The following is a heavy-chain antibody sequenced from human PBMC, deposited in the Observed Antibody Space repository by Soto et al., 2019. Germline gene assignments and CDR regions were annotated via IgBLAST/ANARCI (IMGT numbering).Heavy chain of an antibody. CDR2: ISSSSSTI. J-gene: IGHJ6*02. V-gene: IGHV3-48*02. Sequence: EVQLVESGGGLVQPGGSLRLSCAASGFTFHSFGMNWVRQAPGKGLEWVSYISSSSSTIYYADSVKGRFTISRDNAKNSLYLQMNSLRDEDTAVYYCARKSEAYCGGDCYYYFYHDMDVWGQGTTVTVSS. D-gene: IGHD2-21*02. CDR3: ARKSEAYCGGDCYYYFYHDMDV. CDR1: GFTFHSFG.